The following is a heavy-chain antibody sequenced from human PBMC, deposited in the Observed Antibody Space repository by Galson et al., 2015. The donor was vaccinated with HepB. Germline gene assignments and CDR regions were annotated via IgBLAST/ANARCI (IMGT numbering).Heavy chain of an antibody. Sequence: SLRLSCAASGFTYRNYGMHWVRQAPGKGLEWVAFISDDGGQKNCRDSVKGRFTISRDNSKKTLSMQMNSLRIEDTALYYCARHAAGWNGGRDKYHHYYMDVGGRGTTVTV. J-gene: IGHJ6*03. CDR3: ARHAAGWNGGRDKYHHYYMDV. D-gene: IGHD1-1*01. CDR2: ISDDGGQK. V-gene: IGHV3-33*05. CDR1: GFTYRNYG.